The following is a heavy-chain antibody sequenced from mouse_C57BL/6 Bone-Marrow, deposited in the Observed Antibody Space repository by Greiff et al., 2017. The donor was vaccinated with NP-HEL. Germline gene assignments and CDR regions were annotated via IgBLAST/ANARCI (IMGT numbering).Heavy chain of an antibody. CDR2: IYPGDGDT. CDR3: ARWIYYGRKVYYFDY. D-gene: IGHD1-1*01. V-gene: IGHV1-80*01. CDR1: GYAFSSYW. Sequence: QVQLQQSGAELVKPGASVKISCKASGYAFSSYWMNWVKQRPGKGLEWIGQIYPGDGDTNYNGKFKGKATLTADKSSSTAYMQLSSLTSEDSAVYFCARWIYYGRKVYYFDYWGQGTTLTVSS. J-gene: IGHJ2*01.